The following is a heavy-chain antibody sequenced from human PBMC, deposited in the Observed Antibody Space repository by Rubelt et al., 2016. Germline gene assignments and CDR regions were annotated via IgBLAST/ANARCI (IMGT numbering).Heavy chain of an antibody. V-gene: IGHV4-4*01. J-gene: IGHJ4*02. D-gene: IGHD6-13*01. Sequence: GSTNYNPSLKSRVTISIDKSKNQFSLILSSVTAADTAVYSCARVDGYSSSWPFDYWGQGTLVTDSS. CDR3: ARVDGYSSSWPFDY. CDR2: GST.